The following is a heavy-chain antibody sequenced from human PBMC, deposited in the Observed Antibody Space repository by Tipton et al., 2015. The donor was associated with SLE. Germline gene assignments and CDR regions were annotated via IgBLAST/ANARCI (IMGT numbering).Heavy chain of an antibody. Sequence: QLVQSGVEVKKPGASVKVSCKASGYTFTNYGITWVRQAPGQGLEWMGWVSPYTGNAIYAQNLQGRVTMTTDTSTSTAYMELRSLTSDDTAVYYCARDYGRLDPWGQGTLVTVSS. CDR2: VSPYTGNA. CDR1: GYTFTNYG. D-gene: IGHD4-17*01. CDR3: ARDYGRLDP. J-gene: IGHJ5*02. V-gene: IGHV1-18*01.